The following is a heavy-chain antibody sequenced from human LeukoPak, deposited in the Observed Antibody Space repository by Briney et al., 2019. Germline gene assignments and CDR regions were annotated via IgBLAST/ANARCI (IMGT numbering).Heavy chain of an antibody. Sequence: GGSLRLSCAASGFSFSRYYMSWVRQTPGKALEWISYIPTSGISVQYADSVRGRFTASRDEAKNSLHLQMNSLRADDTAVYYCAKQDCGGDCRLTDYWGQGTLVTVSS. CDR1: GFSFSRYY. CDR2: IPTSGISV. J-gene: IGHJ4*02. D-gene: IGHD2-21*02. V-gene: IGHV3-11*01. CDR3: AKQDCGGDCRLTDY.